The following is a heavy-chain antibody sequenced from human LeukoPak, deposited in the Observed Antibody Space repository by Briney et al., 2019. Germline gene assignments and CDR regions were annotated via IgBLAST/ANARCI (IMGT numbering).Heavy chain of an antibody. Sequence: PGGSLRLSCAASGFTFSSYGMSWVRQAPGKGLEWVSGISGGGGSTYYADSVKGRFTISRDNSKNTLYQHMNSLRAEDTAVYYCAKGYYYDNSGESYFDYWGQGTLVTVSS. CDR3: AKGYYYDNSGESYFDY. D-gene: IGHD3-22*01. CDR2: ISGGGGST. J-gene: IGHJ4*02. V-gene: IGHV3-23*01. CDR1: GFTFSSYG.